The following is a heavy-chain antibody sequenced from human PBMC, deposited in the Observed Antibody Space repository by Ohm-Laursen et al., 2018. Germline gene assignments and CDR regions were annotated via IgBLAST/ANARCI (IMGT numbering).Heavy chain of an antibody. CDR1: GFTFSSYG. CDR2: IWYDVSYK. D-gene: IGHD2/OR15-2a*01. J-gene: IGHJ2*01. CDR3: ARDVRIKYWYLDL. Sequence: SLRLSCAAPGFTFSSYGMHWVRQAPGKGLEWVAVIWYDVSYKHSADSVKGRFTISRGNSQNPLYLQMNSLRAEDTAVYYCARDVRIKYWYLDLWGRGTLVTVSS. V-gene: IGHV3-33*08.